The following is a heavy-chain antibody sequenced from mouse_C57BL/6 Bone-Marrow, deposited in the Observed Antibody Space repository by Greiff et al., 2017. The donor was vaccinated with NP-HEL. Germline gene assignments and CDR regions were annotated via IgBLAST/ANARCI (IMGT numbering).Heavy chain of an antibody. CDR3: AIYGTSFAY. Sequence: QVHVKQPGAELVKPGASVKLSCKASGYTFTSYWMHWVKQRPGQGLEWIGMILPRSGSTNYNEKFKGKATLTVDKSSSTAYMQLSSLTSEDSAVYDCAIYGTSFAYWGQGTLVTVSA. CDR2: ILPRSGST. J-gene: IGHJ3*01. V-gene: IGHV1-64*01. D-gene: IGHD1-1*01. CDR1: GYTFTSYW.